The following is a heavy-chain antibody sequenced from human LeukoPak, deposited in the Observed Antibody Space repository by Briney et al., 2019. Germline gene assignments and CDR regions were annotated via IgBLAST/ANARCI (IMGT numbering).Heavy chain of an antibody. Sequence: GASVKLSCKASGYTFTDYYIHWVRQAPGQGLEWMGWINPNSGGTNYAQKFQDRVTTTRDTSISTAYMDLSTLTSDDTAVYYCASPSYQTGTYYYFDYWGQGTLVTVSS. J-gene: IGHJ4*02. V-gene: IGHV1-2*02. D-gene: IGHD1-26*01. CDR2: INPNSGGT. CDR1: GYTFTDYY. CDR3: ASPSYQTGTYYYFDY.